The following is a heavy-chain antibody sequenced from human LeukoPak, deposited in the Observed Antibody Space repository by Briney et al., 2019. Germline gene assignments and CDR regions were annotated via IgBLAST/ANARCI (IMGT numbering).Heavy chain of an antibody. V-gene: IGHV6-1*01. D-gene: IGHD1-26*01. CDR2: TYYRSKWYN. J-gene: IGHJ4*02. CDR1: GDSVSNNSAA. Sequence: SQTLSLTCAISGDSVSNNSAAWSWIRQSPSRGLEWLGRTYYRSKWYNDYAVSLKSRITINPDTSKNHFTLQLNSVTPEDTAVYYCARSVGSPTSGFEHWGQGTLVTVSS. CDR3: ARSVGSPTSGFEH.